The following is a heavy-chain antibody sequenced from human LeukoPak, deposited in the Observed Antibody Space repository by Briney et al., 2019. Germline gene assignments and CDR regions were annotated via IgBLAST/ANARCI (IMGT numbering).Heavy chain of an antibody. D-gene: IGHD6-19*01. CDR2: LHGNGDET. Sequence: GGSLRLSCAASGVTFSSYAMNWVRQAPGKGLEWVSSLHGNGDETHYADSVKGRFTISRDNSKATLYLQMHSLRADDTALYYCAAKRMAGTGYYFESWGQGTLVTVSS. V-gene: IGHV3-23*01. CDR3: AAKRMAGTGYYFES. CDR1: GVTFSSYA. J-gene: IGHJ4*02.